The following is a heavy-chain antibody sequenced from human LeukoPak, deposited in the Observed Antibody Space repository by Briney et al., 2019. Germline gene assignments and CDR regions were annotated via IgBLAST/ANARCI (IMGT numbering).Heavy chain of an antibody. CDR3: ARAYTQLYYFDY. Sequence: ASVKVSCKASGYTFTGYYMLWVRQAPGQGLEWMGWINPNSGGTNYAQKFQGRVTMTRDTSISTAYMELSRLRSDDTAVYYCARAYTQLYYFDYWGQGTLVTVSS. CDR2: INPNSGGT. J-gene: IGHJ4*02. V-gene: IGHV1-2*02. CDR1: GYTFTGYY. D-gene: IGHD2-2*02.